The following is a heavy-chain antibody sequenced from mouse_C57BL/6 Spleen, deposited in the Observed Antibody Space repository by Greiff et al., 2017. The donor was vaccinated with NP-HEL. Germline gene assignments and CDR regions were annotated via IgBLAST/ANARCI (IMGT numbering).Heavy chain of an antibody. J-gene: IGHJ3*01. V-gene: IGHV5-15*01. Sequence: EVKLMESGGGLVQPGGSLKLSCAASGFTFSDYGMAWVRQAPRKGPEWVAFISNLAYSIYYADTVTGRFTISRENAKNTLYLEMSSLRSEDTAMYYCARGDFAGAWFAYWGQGTLVTVSA. CDR2: ISNLAYSI. CDR1: GFTFSDYG. CDR3: ARGDFAGAWFAY. D-gene: IGHD3-3*01.